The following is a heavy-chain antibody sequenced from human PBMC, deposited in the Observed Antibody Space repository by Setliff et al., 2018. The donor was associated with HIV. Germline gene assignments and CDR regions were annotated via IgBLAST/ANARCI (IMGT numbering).Heavy chain of an antibody. CDR2: IYHSGRT. CDR3: ARGGSWYDYFFDY. D-gene: IGHD6-13*01. V-gene: IGHV4-4*02. Sequence: PSETLSLTCAVSGDSISNNNWWSWVRQPPGKGLEWIGEIYHSGRTYYNLSLKSRVTISVDTSKNQFSLKLSSVTAADTAVYYCARGGSWYDYFFDYWGQGTLVTVSS. CDR1: GDSISNNNW. J-gene: IGHJ4*02.